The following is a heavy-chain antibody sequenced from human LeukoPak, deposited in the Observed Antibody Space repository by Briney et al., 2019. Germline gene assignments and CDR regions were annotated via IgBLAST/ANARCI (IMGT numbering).Heavy chain of an antibody. Sequence: GGSLRLSCVVSGFTFSTSAMTCVRQAPGKGLEWVSGISISGGTTYYADSVEGRFTISRDNSKNTLYLQMNSLRAEDTAVYYCAKEEIPNDYWGQGTLVTVSS. CDR3: AKEEIPNDY. D-gene: IGHD2-2*02. J-gene: IGHJ4*02. CDR2: ISISGGTT. CDR1: GFTFSTSA. V-gene: IGHV3-23*01.